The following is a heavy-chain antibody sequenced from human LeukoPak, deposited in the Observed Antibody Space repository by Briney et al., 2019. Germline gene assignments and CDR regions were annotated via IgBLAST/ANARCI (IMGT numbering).Heavy chain of an antibody. Sequence: GGSLTLSCQTSGLVFSNYGMHWVRQPPGKGLEWVAFIWFDGTKKYYAASVKGRFTISRDNSKKTLYLQMNSLRAEDTAVYYCAKVRQYYDRSGYTLDNWGQGTLVTVSS. CDR3: AKVRQYYDRSGYTLDN. J-gene: IGHJ4*02. CDR1: GLVFSNYG. CDR2: IWFDGTKK. V-gene: IGHV3-30*02. D-gene: IGHD3-22*01.